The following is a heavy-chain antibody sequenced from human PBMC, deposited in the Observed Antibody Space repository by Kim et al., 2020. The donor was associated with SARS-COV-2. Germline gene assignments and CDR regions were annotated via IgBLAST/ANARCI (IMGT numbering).Heavy chain of an antibody. Sequence: GGSLRLSCAASGFTFSSYSMNWVRQAPGKGLEWVSYISSSSSTIYYADSVKGRFTISRDNAKNSLYLQMNSLRAEDTAVYYCAREEGIAVAQLDYWGQGNLVTVSS. V-gene: IGHV3-48*04. J-gene: IGHJ4*02. CDR3: AREEGIAVAQLDY. CDR2: ISSSSSTI. CDR1: GFTFSSYS. D-gene: IGHD6-19*01.